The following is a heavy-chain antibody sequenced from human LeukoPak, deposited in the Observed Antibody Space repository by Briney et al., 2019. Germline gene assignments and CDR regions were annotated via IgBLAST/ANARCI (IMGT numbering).Heavy chain of an antibody. CDR1: GCSISSYY. D-gene: IGHD5-18*01. J-gene: IGHJ4*02. V-gene: IGHV4-59*01. CDR3: ARVGQLWQYFDY. CDR2: IYYSGST. Sequence: SETLSLTCTVSGCSISSYYWSWIRQTPGKGQERIGYIYYSGSTNYNPALKSRVTISVDTSKSQFSLKLSSVSAADTAVYYWARVGQLWQYFDYWGQGTLVTVSS.